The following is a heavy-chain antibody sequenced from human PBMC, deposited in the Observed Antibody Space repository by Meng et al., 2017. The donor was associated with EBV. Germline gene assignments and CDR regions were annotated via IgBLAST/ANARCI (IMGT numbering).Heavy chain of an antibody. CDR2: IIPIFGTA. J-gene: IGHJ4*02. D-gene: IGHD6-13*01. CDR3: ARAEIAAAGRLDY. CDR1: GGTFSSYA. V-gene: IGHV1-69*06. Sequence: GADVKKPGSSVKVSGKASGGTFSSYAISWVRQAPGQGLEWMGGIIPIFGTANYAQKFQGRVTITADKSTSTAYMELSSLRSEDTAVYYCARAEIAAAGRLDYWGQGTLVTVSS.